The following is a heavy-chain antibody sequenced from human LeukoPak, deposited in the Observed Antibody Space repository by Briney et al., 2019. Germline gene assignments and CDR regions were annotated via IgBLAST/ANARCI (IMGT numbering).Heavy chain of an antibody. CDR3: ARDLVLLWFGESGYGMDV. V-gene: IGHV1-8*01. Sequence: ASVKVSCKASGYTFTSYDINWVRQATGQGLEWMGWMNPNSGNTGYAQKFQGRVTMTRNTSISTAYMELSSLRSEDTAVYYCARDLVLLWFGESGYGMDVWGQGTTVTVSS. CDR1: GYTFTSYD. D-gene: IGHD3-10*01. CDR2: MNPNSGNT. J-gene: IGHJ6*02.